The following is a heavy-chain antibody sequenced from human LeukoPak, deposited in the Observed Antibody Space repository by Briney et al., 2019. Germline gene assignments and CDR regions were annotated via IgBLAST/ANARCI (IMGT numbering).Heavy chain of an antibody. Sequence: GGSLRLSCAASGFTFSSYDMNWARQAPGKGLERVSSISRSSSYIYYADSVKGRFTISSDNSKNTLYLQINSLRAEDTAVYFCAKDRLGGPYFFHYWGQGTLVTVSS. CDR1: GFTFSSYD. J-gene: IGHJ4*02. CDR2: ISRSSSYI. CDR3: AKDRLGGPYFFHY. D-gene: IGHD3-16*01. V-gene: IGHV3-21*04.